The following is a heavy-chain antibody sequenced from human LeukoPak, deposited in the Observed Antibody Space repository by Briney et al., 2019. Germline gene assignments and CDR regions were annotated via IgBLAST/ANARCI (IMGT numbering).Heavy chain of an antibody. CDR2: IIPIFGTA. CDR1: GGTFSSYA. Sequence: ASVKVSCKASGGTFSSYAISWVRQAPGQGLEWMGGIIPIFGTANYAQKFQGRVTITTDESASTAYMELSSLRSEDTAVYNCARDGPDAFDIWGQGTMVTVSS. V-gene: IGHV1-69*05. J-gene: IGHJ3*02. CDR3: ARDGPDAFDI.